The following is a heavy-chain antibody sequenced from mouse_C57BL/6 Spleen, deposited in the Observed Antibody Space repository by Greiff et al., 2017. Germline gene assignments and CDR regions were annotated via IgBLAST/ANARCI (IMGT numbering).Heavy chain of an antibody. J-gene: IGHJ3*01. CDR2: IDPENGDT. V-gene: IGHV14-4*01. CDR1: GFNIKDDY. D-gene: IGHD1-1*01. Sequence: VQLKQSGAELVRPGASVKLSCTASGFNIKDDYMHWVKQRPEQGLEWIGWIDPENGDTEYASKFKGKATITADTSSNTAYLQLSSLTSEDTAVYYCSRFYYYGREGFAYWGQGTLVTVSA. CDR3: SRFYYYGREGFAY.